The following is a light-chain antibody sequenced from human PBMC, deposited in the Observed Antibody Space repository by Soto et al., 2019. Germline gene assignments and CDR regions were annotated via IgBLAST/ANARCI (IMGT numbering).Light chain of an antibody. CDR1: SSDVGGYNY. Sequence: QPALTQPASGSGSPGQSITISCTGTSSDVGGYNYVSWYQQHPGKAPKLMIYDVSNRPSGVSNRFSGSKSGNTASLTISGLQAEDEADYYCSSYTSSSTFFGTGTKVTVL. J-gene: IGLJ1*01. CDR3: SSYTSSSTF. V-gene: IGLV2-14*01. CDR2: DVS.